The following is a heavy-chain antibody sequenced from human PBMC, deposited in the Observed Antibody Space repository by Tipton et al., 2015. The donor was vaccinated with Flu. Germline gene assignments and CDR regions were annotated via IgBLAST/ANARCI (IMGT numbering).Heavy chain of an antibody. CDR2: IYSTGEV. D-gene: IGHD6-13*01. J-gene: IGHJ5*02. V-gene: IGHV4-4*07. Sequence: TLSLTCTVSGGSINNYFWTWMRQSAGKGLEWIGRIYSTGEVGYNLSLKSRVTMSVDTSKNQFSLELSSVTAADTAVYFCARGLRGGTAAGGYENWFDPWGQGSLVTVSS. CDR1: GGSINNYF. CDR3: ARGLRGGTAAGGYENWFDP.